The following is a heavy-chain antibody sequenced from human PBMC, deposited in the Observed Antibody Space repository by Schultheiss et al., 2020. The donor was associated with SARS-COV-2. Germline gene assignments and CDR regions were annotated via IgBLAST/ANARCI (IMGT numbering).Heavy chain of an antibody. Sequence: ASVKVSFKTSGYTFTSHGISWVRQAPGQGFEWMGWISGYNGYTDYAQRFQGRVTVTTDTSTSTAYMELSSLRSEDTAVYYCATAFINWNPLLFVFPSYYYYGMDVWGQGTTVTVSS. CDR1: GYTFTSHG. CDR3: ATAFINWNPLLFVFPSYYYYGMDV. D-gene: IGHD1-1*01. CDR2: ISGYNGYT. J-gene: IGHJ6*02. V-gene: IGHV1-18*04.